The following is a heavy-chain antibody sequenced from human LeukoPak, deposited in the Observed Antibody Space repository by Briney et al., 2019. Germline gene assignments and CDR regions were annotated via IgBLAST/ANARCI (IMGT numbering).Heavy chain of an antibody. CDR1: GYTFTSYD. J-gene: IGHJ4*02. Sequence: ASVTVSCKASGYTFTSYDINWVRQAPGQGLEWMGWMNPNSGNTGYAQKFQGRVTMTRNTSISTAYMELSSLRSEDTAVYYCARGSDDSSGYPTGFDYWGQGTLVTVSS. CDR2: MNPNSGNT. V-gene: IGHV1-8*01. CDR3: ARGSDDSSGYPTGFDY. D-gene: IGHD3-22*01.